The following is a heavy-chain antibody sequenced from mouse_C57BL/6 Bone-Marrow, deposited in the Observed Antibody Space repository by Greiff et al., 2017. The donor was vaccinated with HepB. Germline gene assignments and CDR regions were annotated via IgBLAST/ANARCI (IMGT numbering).Heavy chain of an antibody. CDR2: IRSKSSNYAT. Sequence: EVQVVESGGGLVQPKGSLKLSCAASGFTFNTYAMHWVRQAPGKGLEWVARIRSKSSNYATYYADSVKDRFTISRDDSQSMLYLQMNNLKTEDTAMYYCVRGHYGSSYWYFDVWGTGTTVTVSS. CDR3: VRGHYGSSYWYFDV. J-gene: IGHJ1*03. CDR1: GFTFNTYA. D-gene: IGHD1-1*01. V-gene: IGHV10-3*01.